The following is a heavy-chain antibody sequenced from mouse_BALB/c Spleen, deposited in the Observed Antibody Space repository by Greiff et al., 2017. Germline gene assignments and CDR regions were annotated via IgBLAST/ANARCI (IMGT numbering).Heavy chain of an antibody. D-gene: IGHD1-1*01. CDR1: GYTFTSYW. CDR3: ARGRDYYGSSPSWFAY. Sequence: VKLMESGAELVKPGASVKLSCKTSGYTFTSYWIQWVKQRPGQGLGWIGEIFPGTGTTYYNEKFKGKATLTIDTSSSTAYMQLSSLTSEDSAVYFCARGRDYYGSSPSWFAYWGQGTLVTVSA. V-gene: IGHV1S132*01. J-gene: IGHJ3*01. CDR2: IFPGTGTT.